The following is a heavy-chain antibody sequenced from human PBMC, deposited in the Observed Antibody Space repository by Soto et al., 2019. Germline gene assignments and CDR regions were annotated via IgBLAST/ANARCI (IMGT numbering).Heavy chain of an antibody. CDR2: ISGSGATT. Sequence: EVQLLESGGGLVQPGGSLRLSCAASGFTFSSHGMSWVRQAPGKGLEWVSGISGSGATTYYADSVKGRFTISRDNSRNTMYMQRKSLRGDDTGVYYCVNGGSGYSAFDYWGQGTLVTVSS. D-gene: IGHD5-12*01. J-gene: IGHJ4*02. CDR3: VNGGSGYSAFDY. V-gene: IGHV3-23*01. CDR1: GFTFSSHG.